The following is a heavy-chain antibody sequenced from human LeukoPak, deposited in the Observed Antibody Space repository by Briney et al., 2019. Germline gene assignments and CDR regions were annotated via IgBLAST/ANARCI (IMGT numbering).Heavy chain of an antibody. CDR1: GFTFSSYA. D-gene: IGHD3-22*01. Sequence: PGGSLRLSCAASGFTFSSYAMSWVRQAPGKGLEWVSAISGSGGSTYYADSVKGRFTISRDNSKNTLYLQMNSLRAEDTAVYYCAKVYDSSGYGSFGFDLWGRGTLVTVSS. CDR3: AKVYDSSGYGSFGFDL. CDR2: ISGSGGST. J-gene: IGHJ2*01. V-gene: IGHV3-23*01.